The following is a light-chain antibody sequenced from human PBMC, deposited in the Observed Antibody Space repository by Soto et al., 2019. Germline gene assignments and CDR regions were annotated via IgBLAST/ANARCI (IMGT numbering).Light chain of an antibody. V-gene: IGLV2-14*01. CDR1: SSDVGGYNY. CDR2: DVS. Sequence: QSVLTQPASVSGSPGQSMTISCTGTSSDVGGYNYVSWYQQHPGKAPKLMIYDVSNRPSGVSNRFSGSKSGNTASLTISGLQAEDEADYYCSSYTSSSTLAVFGGGTKVTVL. J-gene: IGLJ2*01. CDR3: SSYTSSSTLAV.